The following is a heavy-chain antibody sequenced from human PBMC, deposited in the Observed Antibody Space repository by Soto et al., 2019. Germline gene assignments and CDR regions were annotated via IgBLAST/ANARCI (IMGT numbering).Heavy chain of an antibody. CDR2: ISDTGGTT. V-gene: IGHV3-23*01. Sequence: VQLLESGGGLAQPGGSLRLSCAASGFIFNDYVMSWVRQAPGKGLEWVSAISDTGGTTYYADSVKGRFTISRDNSKNTLYLQMTTLRAEDTAVYYCAKVWGSGSGLPFDYWGQGTLVTVSP. CDR1: GFIFNDYV. CDR3: AKVWGSGSGLPFDY. D-gene: IGHD3-10*01. J-gene: IGHJ4*02.